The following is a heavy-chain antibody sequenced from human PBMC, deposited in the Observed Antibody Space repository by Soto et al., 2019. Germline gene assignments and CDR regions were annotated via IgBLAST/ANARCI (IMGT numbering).Heavy chain of an antibody. D-gene: IGHD3-3*01. CDR1: GGTFSSYA. CDR2: IIPIFGTA. Sequence: ASVKVSCKASGGTFSSYAISWVRQAPGQVLEWMGGIIPIFGTANYAQKFQGRVTITADESTSTAYMELSSLRSEDTAVYYCAREVTIFGVVIISGGPWFDPWGQGTLVTVSS. CDR3: AREVTIFGVVIISGGPWFDP. V-gene: IGHV1-69*13. J-gene: IGHJ5*02.